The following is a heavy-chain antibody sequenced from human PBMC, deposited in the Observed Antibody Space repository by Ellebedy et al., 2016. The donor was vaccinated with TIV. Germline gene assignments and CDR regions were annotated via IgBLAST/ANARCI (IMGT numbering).Heavy chain of an antibody. Sequence: SETLSLSXTVSGGSISSYYWSWIRQPPGKGLEWIGYIYYSGSTNYNPSLKSRVTISVDTSKNQFSLKLSSVTAADTAVYYCARLGYAFDIWGQGTMVTVSS. CDR3: ARLGYAFDI. CDR2: IYYSGST. CDR1: GGSISSYY. V-gene: IGHV4-59*01. J-gene: IGHJ3*02.